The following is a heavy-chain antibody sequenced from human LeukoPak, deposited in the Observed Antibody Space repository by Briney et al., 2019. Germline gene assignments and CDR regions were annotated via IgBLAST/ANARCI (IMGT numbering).Heavy chain of an antibody. Sequence: GGSLRLSCAASGFTFSSYGMHWVRQAPGKGLEWVAVISYDGSNKYYADSVKGRFTISRDNAKNSLYLQMNSLRAEDTAVYYCARVRNPSWIQLWYPDYWGQGTLVTVSS. V-gene: IGHV3-30*03. CDR3: ARVRNPSWIQLWYPDY. CDR2: ISYDGSNK. J-gene: IGHJ4*02. CDR1: GFTFSSYG. D-gene: IGHD5-18*01.